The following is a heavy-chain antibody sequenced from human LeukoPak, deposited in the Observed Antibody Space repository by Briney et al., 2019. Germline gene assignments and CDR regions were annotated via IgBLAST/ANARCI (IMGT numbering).Heavy chain of an antibody. V-gene: IGHV4-34*01. Sequence: SETLSLTCTVHGVSFSGYFWSWIRQAPGKGLEWIGEISHVGTTNFNPSLQSRVTISVDTSKNQFSLKLSSVTAADTAVYYCARTTEGGYSNGYFYYYYMDVWGRGTTVTISS. J-gene: IGHJ6*03. D-gene: IGHD4-11*01. CDR2: ISHVGTT. CDR1: GVSFSGYF. CDR3: ARTTEGGYSNGYFYYYYMDV.